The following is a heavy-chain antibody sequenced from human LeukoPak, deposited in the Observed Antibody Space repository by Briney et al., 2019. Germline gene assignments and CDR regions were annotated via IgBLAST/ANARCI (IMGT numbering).Heavy chain of an antibody. V-gene: IGHV1-2*02. CDR3: ARGTWYDSSGYTFDP. D-gene: IGHD3-22*01. Sequence: ASVKVSCKASGYTFTGYYMHWVRQAPGQGLEWMGWINPNRGGTNYAQKFQGRVTMTRDTSISTAYMELSRLRSDDTAVYYCARGTWYDSSGYTFDPWGQGTLVTVSS. J-gene: IGHJ5*02. CDR1: GYTFTGYY. CDR2: INPNRGGT.